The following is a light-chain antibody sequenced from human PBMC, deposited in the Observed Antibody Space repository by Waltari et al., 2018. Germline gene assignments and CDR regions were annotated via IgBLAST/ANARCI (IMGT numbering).Light chain of an antibody. CDR3: QSYDISLSEGV. J-gene: IGLJ3*02. V-gene: IGLV1-40*01. CDR1: SSNIGAGYD. CDR2: PPI. Sequence: QSVLTQPPSVSGAPGERVTISCTGTSSNIGAGYDVHWYQLLPGTAPKLLIHPPILRPSGVPGRFSAFKSGTSDFLTITGLQAEDEGDYYCQSYDISLSEGVFGGGTKLTVL.